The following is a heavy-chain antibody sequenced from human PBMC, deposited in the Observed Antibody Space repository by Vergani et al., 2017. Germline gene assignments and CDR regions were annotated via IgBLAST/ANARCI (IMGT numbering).Heavy chain of an antibody. D-gene: IGHD3-3*01. CDR2: VSGDGAVA. J-gene: IGHJ4*02. Sequence: MELVESGGGAVQPERSLTLSCEASGFIFSALSMNWVRQTPTKGLEWVAYVSGDGAVADYTDSVRGRFIISRDNGHDSLFLQMNNVRVDDSAVYYCATKWGLFGGRGALVTVSS. CDR3: ATKWGLF. V-gene: IGHV3-48*01. CDR1: GFIFSALS.